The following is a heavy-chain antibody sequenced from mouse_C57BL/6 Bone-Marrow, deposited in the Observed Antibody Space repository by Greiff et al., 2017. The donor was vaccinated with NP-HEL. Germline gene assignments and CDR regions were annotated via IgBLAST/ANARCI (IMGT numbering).Heavy chain of an antibody. CDR1: GYTFTSYW. J-gene: IGHJ4*01. D-gene: IGHD1-1*01. Sequence: QVQLQQPGAELVMPGASVKLSCKSSGYTFTSYWMHWVKPRPGQGLEWIGEIDPSDSYTNYNQTFKGKSTLTVDQSATTAYMQLISLTSEDSAVYYCAREGTTYGSSYGYAMDYWGQGTSVTVSS. CDR2: IDPSDSYT. CDR3: AREGTTYGSSYGYAMDY. V-gene: IGHV1-69*01.